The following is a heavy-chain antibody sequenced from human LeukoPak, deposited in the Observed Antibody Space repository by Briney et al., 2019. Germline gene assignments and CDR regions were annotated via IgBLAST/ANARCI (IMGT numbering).Heavy chain of an antibody. V-gene: IGHV1-8*02. CDR3: ARVPYSSGWYDYYYYYGMDV. CDR1: GYTFTSYD. D-gene: IGHD6-19*01. Sequence: ASVKVSCKASGYTFTSYDINWVRQATGQGFEWMGWMNPNSGNTGYAQKFQGRVTMTRNTSISTANMELSSLRSEDTAVYYCARVPYSSGWYDYYYYYGMDVWGQGTTVTVSS. CDR2: MNPNSGNT. J-gene: IGHJ6*02.